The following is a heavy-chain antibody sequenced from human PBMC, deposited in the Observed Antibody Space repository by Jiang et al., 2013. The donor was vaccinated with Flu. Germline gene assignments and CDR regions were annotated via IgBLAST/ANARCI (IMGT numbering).Heavy chain of an antibody. CDR3: ARTQYSSSCDY. V-gene: IGHV2-26*01. D-gene: IGHD6-13*01. CDR1: GFSLNNERMG. Sequence: KPTQTLTLMCTVSGFSLNNERMGVSWFRQPPGRALEWLAHIFSSAEKSYSTSLKNRLTISKDTSKSQVVLTMTNVDPVDTATYYCARTQYSSSCDYWGQGILVTVSP. J-gene: IGHJ4*02. CDR2: IFSSAEK.